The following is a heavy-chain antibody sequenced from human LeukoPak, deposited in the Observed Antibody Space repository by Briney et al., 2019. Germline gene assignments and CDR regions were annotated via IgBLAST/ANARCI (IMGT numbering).Heavy chain of an antibody. CDR3: ARAGHYDSSEGIDP. CDR1: GYTFTSYG. Sequence: ASVKVSCKASGYTFTSYGISWVQQAPGQGFEWMGWISAYNGNTNYAQKLQGRVTMTTDTSTSTAYMELRSLRSDDTAVYYCARAGHYDSSEGIDPWGQGTLVTVSS. V-gene: IGHV1-18*01. D-gene: IGHD3-22*01. CDR2: ISAYNGNT. J-gene: IGHJ5*02.